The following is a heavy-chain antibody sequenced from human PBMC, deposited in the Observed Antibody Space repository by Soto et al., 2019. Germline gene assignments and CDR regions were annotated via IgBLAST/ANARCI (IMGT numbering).Heavy chain of an antibody. J-gene: IGHJ6*02. CDR1: GGTFSSYA. D-gene: IGHD1-20*01. V-gene: IGHV1-69*12. Sequence: QVQLVQSGAEVKKPGSSVKVSCKASGGTFSSYAISWVRQAPGQGLEWMGGIIPIFGTATYAQKFQGRVTSTAAESTSTAYMELSSLRSEDTAVYYCARRITGAVSYYSGMDVWGQGTTVTVSS. CDR3: ARRITGAVSYYSGMDV. CDR2: IIPIFGTA.